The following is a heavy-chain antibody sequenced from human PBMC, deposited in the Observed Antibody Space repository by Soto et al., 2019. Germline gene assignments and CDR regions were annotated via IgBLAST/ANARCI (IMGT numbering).Heavy chain of an antibody. J-gene: IGHJ6*02. V-gene: IGHV1-69*01. CDR2: FIPIVGTA. Sequence: QVQLVQSGAEVKKPGSSVKVSCKASGGTFSSYAISWVRQAPGQGLEWMGWFIPIVGTANYAQKFQGRVTVTADESRSTSYMERRSLRSEDTAVYYCARESKWQLPLHGHYYYGIDVRGRGTTVTVS. D-gene: IGHD1-26*01. CDR1: GGTFSSYA. CDR3: ARESKWQLPLHGHYYYGIDV.